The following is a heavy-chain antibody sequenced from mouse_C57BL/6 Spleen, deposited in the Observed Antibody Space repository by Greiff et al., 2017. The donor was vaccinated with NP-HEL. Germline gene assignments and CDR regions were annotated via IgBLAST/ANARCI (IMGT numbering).Heavy chain of an antibody. J-gene: IGHJ2*01. Sequence: DVMLVESGGGLVKPGGSLKLSCAASGFTFSSYAMSWVRQTPEKRLEWVATISDGGSYTYYPDNVKGRFTISRDNAKNNLYLQMSHLKSEDTAMYYCARAIVTYYCDYWGQGTTLTVSS. CDR2: ISDGGSYT. CDR3: ARAIVTYYCDY. V-gene: IGHV5-4*03. CDR1: GFTFSSYA. D-gene: IGHD2-5*01.